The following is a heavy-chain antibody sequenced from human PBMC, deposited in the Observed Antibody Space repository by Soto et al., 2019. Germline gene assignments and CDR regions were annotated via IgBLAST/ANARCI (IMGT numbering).Heavy chain of an antibody. J-gene: IGHJ5*02. V-gene: IGHV4-30-2*01. CDR3: ARVPSP. CDR2: IYHSGSI. Sequence: QLQLQEYGSGLVKPSQTLSLTCAVSGGSISSGGYAWSWIRQPPGKGLEWIGYIYHSGSIYYNPSRKSRVTISVDRTKNQFSLKLSSVTAAATAVYYCARVPSPWGQGTLVTVSS. CDR1: GGSISSGGYA.